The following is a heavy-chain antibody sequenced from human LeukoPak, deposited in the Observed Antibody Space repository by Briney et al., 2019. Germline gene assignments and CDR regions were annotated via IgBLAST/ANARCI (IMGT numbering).Heavy chain of an antibody. D-gene: IGHD5-24*01. Sequence: EGSLRLSCVASGFSFGSYWMAWVRQAPGKGLEWVANMKHDGIEKYHVDSVKGRFTISRDNTKNSLYLHMSSLRVEDTAVYYCAREGREGYNYPALDFWGQGILVTVSS. CDR2: MKHDGIEK. J-gene: IGHJ4*02. V-gene: IGHV3-7*05. CDR1: GFSFGSYW. CDR3: AREGREGYNYPALDF.